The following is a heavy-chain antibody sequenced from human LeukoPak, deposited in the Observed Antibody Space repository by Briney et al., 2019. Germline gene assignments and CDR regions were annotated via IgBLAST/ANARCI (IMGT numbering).Heavy chain of an antibody. J-gene: IGHJ4*02. Sequence: SETLSLTCAVYGGSFSGYYWSWIRQPPGKGLEWIGEINHSGSTNYNPSLKSRVTISVDTSKNQFSLKLSSVTAADTAMYYCASIKKSPAAHLDYWGQGALVTVSS. CDR3: ASIKKSPAAHLDY. D-gene: IGHD2-2*01. CDR1: GGSFSGYY. CDR2: INHSGST. V-gene: IGHV4-34*01.